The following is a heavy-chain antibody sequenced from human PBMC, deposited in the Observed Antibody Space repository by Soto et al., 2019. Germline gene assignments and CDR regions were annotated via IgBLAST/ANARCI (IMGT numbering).Heavy chain of an antibody. D-gene: IGHD3-22*01. J-gene: IGHJ6*02. Sequence: GGSLRLSCAASGFTFSSYSMNWVRQAPGKGLEWVSYISSSSSSIYYADSVKGRFTISRDNDKNSLYLQMNSLRDEDTAVYYCARQKDSSGYYYYYYGMDVWGQGT. CDR1: GFTFSSYS. CDR3: ARQKDSSGYYYYYYGMDV. V-gene: IGHV3-48*02. CDR2: ISSSSSSI.